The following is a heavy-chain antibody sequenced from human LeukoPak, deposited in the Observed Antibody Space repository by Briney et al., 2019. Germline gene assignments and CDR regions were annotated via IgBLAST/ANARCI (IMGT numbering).Heavy chain of an antibody. V-gene: IGHV3-15*01. D-gene: IGHD4-17*01. J-gene: IGHJ4*02. CDR1: GFTFSNAW. CDR2: IKSKTDGGTT. Sequence: GGSLRLSCAASGFTFSNAWMSWVRQAPGKGLEWVGRIKSKTDGGTTDYAAPVKGRFTISRDDSKNTLYLQMNSLKTEDTAVYYCTTDHTVTPEYFDYWGQGTLVTVSS. CDR3: TTDHTVTPEYFDY.